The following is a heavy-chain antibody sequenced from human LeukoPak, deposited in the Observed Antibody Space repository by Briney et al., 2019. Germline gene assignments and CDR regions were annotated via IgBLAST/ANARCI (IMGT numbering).Heavy chain of an antibody. CDR3: ARDIGVDFWSGYYGGEYDY. D-gene: IGHD3-3*01. CDR2: THSSGNT. Sequence: SETLSLTCTVSGGSIITYYWSWIRQPPGKGLEWIAFTHSSGNTGYNPSLKSRVTLSLDTSKNHFSLKVTSMTAADTAVYYCARDIGVDFWSGYYGGEYDYWGQGTLVTVSS. CDR1: GGSIITYY. V-gene: IGHV4-59*12. J-gene: IGHJ4*02.